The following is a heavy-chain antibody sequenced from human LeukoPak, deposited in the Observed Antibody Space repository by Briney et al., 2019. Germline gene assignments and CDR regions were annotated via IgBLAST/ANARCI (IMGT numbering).Heavy chain of an antibody. D-gene: IGHD5-18*01. J-gene: IGHJ4*02. Sequence: GASVKVSCKASGYTFTSYGISWVRQAPGQGLEWMGWINTNTGNPSYAQAFFTGRYVFSLDTSASTAYLQINGLKADDTAVYYCGRDPKLGIRGYTYGYIDHWGQGTLLTVAS. CDR3: GRDPKLGIRGYTYGYIDH. CDR2: INTNTGNP. V-gene: IGHV7-4-1*02. CDR1: GYTFTSYG.